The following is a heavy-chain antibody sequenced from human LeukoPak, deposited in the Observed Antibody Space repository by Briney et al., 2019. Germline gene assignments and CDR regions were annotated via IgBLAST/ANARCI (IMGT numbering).Heavy chain of an antibody. J-gene: IGHJ2*01. D-gene: IGHD4-17*01. V-gene: IGHV3-23*01. CDR2: ISGSGGST. CDR3: AKAFWTTVTVGYFDL. Sequence: PGGSLRLSCAASGFTFSDHYMDWVRQAPGKGLEWVSAISGSGGSTYYADSVKGRFTISRDNSKNTLYLQMNSLRAEDTAVYYCAKAFWTTVTVGYFDLWGRGTLVTVSS. CDR1: GFTFSDHY.